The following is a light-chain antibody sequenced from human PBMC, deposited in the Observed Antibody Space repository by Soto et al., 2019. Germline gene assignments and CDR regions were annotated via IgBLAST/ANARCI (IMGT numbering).Light chain of an antibody. CDR2: GAS. Sequence: EIVLTQSPGTLSLSPGERATLSCRASQRVSSNYLGWYQQKPGQAPRLLIYGASSRATGIPDRFSGSGSGTDFTLTISRLEPEDFAVYYCQQYGSSPLTFGGGTKVDIK. J-gene: IGKJ4*01. CDR1: QRVSSNY. V-gene: IGKV3-20*01. CDR3: QQYGSSPLT.